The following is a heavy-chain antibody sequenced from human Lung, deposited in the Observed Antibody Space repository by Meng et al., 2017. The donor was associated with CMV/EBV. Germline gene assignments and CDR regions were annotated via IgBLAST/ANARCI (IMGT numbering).Heavy chain of an antibody. D-gene: IGHD3-9*01. J-gene: IGHJ6*04. CDR2: FGSSGNTI. V-gene: IGHV3-11*01. CDR3: ARVDILTGYFCLYYHGMDV. CDR1: GFTFSDYY. Sequence: GESLKISCATSGFTFSDYYMSWIRQAPGKGLEWVSTFGSSGNTIYYADSVKGRFTISRDNAKKSVFLQMNSLRAEDTALYYCARVDILTGYFCLYYHGMDVWGKGTTVTVSS.